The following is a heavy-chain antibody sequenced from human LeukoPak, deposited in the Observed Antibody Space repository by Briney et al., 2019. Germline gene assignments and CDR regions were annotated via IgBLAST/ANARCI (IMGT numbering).Heavy chain of an antibody. CDR1: GYTFTSYG. Sequence: ASVKVSCKASGYTFTSYGISWVRQAPGQGLEWMGWISAYNGNANYAQKLQGRVTMTTDTSTSTAYMELRSLRSDDTAVYYCARDACSSTSCYREVNWVTYYYYYGMDVWGQGTTVTVSS. CDR2: ISAYNGNA. D-gene: IGHD2-2*01. V-gene: IGHV1-18*01. CDR3: ARDACSSTSCYREVNWVTYYYYYGMDV. J-gene: IGHJ6*02.